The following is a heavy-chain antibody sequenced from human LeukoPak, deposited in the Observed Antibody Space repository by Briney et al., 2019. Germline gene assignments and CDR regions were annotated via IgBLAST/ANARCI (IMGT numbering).Heavy chain of an antibody. CDR2: IRSKANSYAT. Sequence: GGSLRLSCAASGFTFSGFAMHWVRQASGKGLEWVGRIRSKANSYATAYAASVKGRFTISRDDSKNTAYLQMNSLKTKGTAVYYCTSRGYSYGTPSYYFDYWGQGTLVTVSS. V-gene: IGHV3-73*01. J-gene: IGHJ4*02. CDR1: GFTFSGFA. D-gene: IGHD5-18*01. CDR3: TSRGYSYGTPSYYFDY.